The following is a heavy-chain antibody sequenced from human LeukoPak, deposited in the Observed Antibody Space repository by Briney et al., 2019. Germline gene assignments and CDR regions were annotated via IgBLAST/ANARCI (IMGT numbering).Heavy chain of an antibody. CDR2: MYYSGST. CDR3: AREMRSPRGGFDY. CDR1: GGSIGSSTYY. Sequence: PSETLSLTCTVSGGSIGSSTYYWGRIRQPPGMGLEWIGSMYYSGSTYYNPSLKSPITISVDTSKSQFSLKLRSVTAADTAVYYCAREMRSPRGGFDYWDQGTLVTVSS. V-gene: IGHV4-39*07. J-gene: IGHJ4*02. D-gene: IGHD3-10*01.